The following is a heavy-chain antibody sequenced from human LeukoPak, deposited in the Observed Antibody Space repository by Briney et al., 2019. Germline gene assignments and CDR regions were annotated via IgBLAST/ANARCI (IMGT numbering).Heavy chain of an antibody. CDR1: GGSVSSGSYY. CDR3: ARYGSGWYWGFDY. Sequence: SESLSLTCTVSGGSVSSGSYYWSWIRQPPGKGLEWIGYIYYSGSTNYNPSLKSRVTISVDTSKNQFSLKLSSVTAADTAVYYCARYGSGWYWGFDYWGQGTLVTVSS. V-gene: IGHV4-61*01. J-gene: IGHJ4*02. CDR2: IYYSGST. D-gene: IGHD6-19*01.